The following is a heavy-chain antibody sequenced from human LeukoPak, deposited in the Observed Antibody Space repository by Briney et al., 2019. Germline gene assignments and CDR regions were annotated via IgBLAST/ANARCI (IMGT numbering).Heavy chain of an antibody. D-gene: IGHD5-12*01. CDR2: IYHSGST. Sequence: SETLSLTCAVSGYSISSGYYWGWIRQPPGKGLGWIGSIYHSGSTYYNPSLKSRVTISVDTSKNQFSLKLSSVTAADTAVYYCARDTIVATSADAFDIWGQGTMVTVSS. V-gene: IGHV4-38-2*02. CDR3: ARDTIVATSADAFDI. CDR1: GYSISSGYY. J-gene: IGHJ3*02.